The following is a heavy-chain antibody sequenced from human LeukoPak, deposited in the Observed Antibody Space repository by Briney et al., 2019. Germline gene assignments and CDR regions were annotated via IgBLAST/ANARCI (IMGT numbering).Heavy chain of an antibody. CDR3: ARDSSSTGGAFDI. Sequence: SETLSLTCTVSGGSISSSSYYWGWIRQPPGKGLEWIGSIYYSGSTYYNPSLKSRATISVDTSKNQFSLKLSSVTAADTAVYYCARDSSSTGGAFDIWGQGTMVTVSS. D-gene: IGHD2-2*01. CDR1: GGSISSSSYY. V-gene: IGHV4-39*07. CDR2: IYYSGST. J-gene: IGHJ3*02.